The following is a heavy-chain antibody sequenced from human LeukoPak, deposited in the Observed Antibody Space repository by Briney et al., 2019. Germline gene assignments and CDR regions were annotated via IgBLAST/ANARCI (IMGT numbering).Heavy chain of an antibody. CDR1: GGSISSSSYY. Sequence: PSETLSLTCTVSGGSISSSSYYWGWIRQPPGKGLEWIGSIYYSGSTYYNPSLKSRVTISVDTSKNQFSLKLSSVTAADTAVYYCARAPEYSRSFGYWGQGTLVSVSS. CDR2: IYYSGST. D-gene: IGHD6-6*01. V-gene: IGHV4-39*01. J-gene: IGHJ4*02. CDR3: ARAPEYSRSFGY.